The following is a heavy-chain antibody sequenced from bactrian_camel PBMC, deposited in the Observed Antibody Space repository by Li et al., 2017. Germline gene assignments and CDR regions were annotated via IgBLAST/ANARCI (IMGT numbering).Heavy chain of an antibody. CDR2: IDSNGVT. Sequence: HVQLVESGGGSVQAGGSLTLSCTASQSTYRSICMAWFRQAPGAKRETDATIDSNGVTKVADSVKARFTASKDNDKKTWYLRMNNLKPEDTALYTCAAEDQAPWDMGWICNYNSWGQGTQVTVS. CDR3: AAEDQAPWDMGWICNYNS. CDR1: QSTYRSIC. V-gene: IGHV3S53*01. J-gene: IGHJ4*01. D-gene: IGHD3*01.